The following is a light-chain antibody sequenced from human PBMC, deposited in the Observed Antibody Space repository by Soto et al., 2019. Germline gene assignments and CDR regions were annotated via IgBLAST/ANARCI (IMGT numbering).Light chain of an antibody. V-gene: IGKV1-9*01. Sequence: DIQLTRSPSFLSASVGDGVTITCRASQGISSYLAWYQQRPGKAPKLLIYAASTLQSGVPSRFSGSGSGTEFTLTISSLQPEDFATYYCQQFNSYPTFGGGTKVEIK. J-gene: IGKJ4*01. CDR2: AAS. CDR1: QGISSY. CDR3: QQFNSYPT.